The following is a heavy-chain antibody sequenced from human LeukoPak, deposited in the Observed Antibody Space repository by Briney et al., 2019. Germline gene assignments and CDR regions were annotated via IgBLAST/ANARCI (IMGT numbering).Heavy chain of an antibody. J-gene: IGHJ4*02. V-gene: IGHV1-8*01. CDR3: ARADYYDSSGYYYRLFDY. CDR1: GYTFPSYD. CDR2: MKPNSGNT. D-gene: IGHD3-22*01. Sequence: GASVKVSCKASGYTFPSYDINWVRQATGQGLEWMGWMKPNSGNTGYAQKFQGRVTMTRNTSISTAYMELSSLRSEDTAVYYCARADYYDSSGYYYRLFDYWGQGTLVTVSS.